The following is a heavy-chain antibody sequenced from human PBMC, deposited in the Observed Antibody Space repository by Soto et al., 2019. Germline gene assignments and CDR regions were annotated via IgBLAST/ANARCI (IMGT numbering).Heavy chain of an antibody. D-gene: IGHD3-22*01. J-gene: IGHJ4*02. CDR1: GYTFARYT. CDR3: ARAYNYYDSSGYYSGYLDY. Sequence: ASVKVSCKASGYTFARYTIHWVRQAPGQRLEWMGWINAGNGDTKYSQKFQGRVTITRDTSATTAYMELSSLGSEDTAVYYCARAYNYYDSSGYYSGYLDYWGQ. CDR2: INAGNGDT. V-gene: IGHV1-3*01.